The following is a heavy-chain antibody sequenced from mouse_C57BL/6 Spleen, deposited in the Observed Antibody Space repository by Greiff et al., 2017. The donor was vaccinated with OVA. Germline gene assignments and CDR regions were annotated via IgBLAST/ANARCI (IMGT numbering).Heavy chain of an antibody. CDR1: GYAFSSSW. Sequence: VQLLESGPELVKPGASVKLSCKASGYAFSSSWMNWVQQRPGKGLEWIGRIYPGDGDTNYTGKFKGKATLTADKSSSTAYMQLDSLTSEDSAVYFCARWEGYFDYWGQGTTLTVSS. J-gene: IGHJ2*01. V-gene: IGHV1-82*01. D-gene: IGHD4-1*01. CDR3: ARWEGYFDY. CDR2: IYPGDGDT.